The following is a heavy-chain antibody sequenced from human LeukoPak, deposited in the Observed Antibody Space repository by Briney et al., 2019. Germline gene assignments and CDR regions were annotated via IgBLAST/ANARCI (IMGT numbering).Heavy chain of an antibody. CDR2: MNPNSGNT. CDR1: GYTFTSYD. V-gene: IGHV1-8*02. D-gene: IGHD6-13*01. J-gene: IGHJ3*02. CDR3: GRIPAAGSLKGSFDI. Sequence: ASVKVSCKTSGYTFTSYDINWVRQATGQGLEWTGWMNPNSGNTGYAQKFQGRVTMTRNTSISTAYMDLSSLTSEDTAVYYCGRIPAAGSLKGSFDIWGQGTMVTVSS.